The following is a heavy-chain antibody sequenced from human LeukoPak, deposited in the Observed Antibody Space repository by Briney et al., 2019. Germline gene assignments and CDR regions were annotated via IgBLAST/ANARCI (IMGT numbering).Heavy chain of an antibody. Sequence: GGSLRLSCAASGFTFSSYAMSWVRQAPGKGLEWVSAISGSGDSTFRFTISRDNSKNTLYLQMNSLGAEDTAVYYCAKDSPYGSGSYYLDWGQGTLVTVSS. CDR1: GFTFSSYA. V-gene: IGHV3-23*01. D-gene: IGHD3-10*01. CDR3: AKDSPYGSGSYYLD. J-gene: IGHJ4*02. CDR2: ISGSGDST.